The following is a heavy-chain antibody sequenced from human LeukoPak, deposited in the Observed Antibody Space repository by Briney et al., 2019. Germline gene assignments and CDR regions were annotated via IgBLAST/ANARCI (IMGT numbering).Heavy chain of an antibody. V-gene: IGHV5-51*01. Sequence: GESLKISCKGSGYSFSSYWIAWVRQMPGKGLEWMGVIYPRDSRTTYSPSFQDQVTIPADKPNSTAYLQWTSLKASDTAMYYCARHLSDITSSPNYWGPGTLVTVSS. D-gene: IGHD2-2*01. CDR1: GYSFSSYW. J-gene: IGHJ4*02. CDR2: IYPRDSRT. CDR3: ARHLSDITSSPNY.